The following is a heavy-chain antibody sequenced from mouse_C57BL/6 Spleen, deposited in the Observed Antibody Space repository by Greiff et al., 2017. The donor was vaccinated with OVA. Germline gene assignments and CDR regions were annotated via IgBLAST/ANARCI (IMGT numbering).Heavy chain of an antibody. CDR3: ARPYGSSYSYYFDY. Sequence: VQLQQSGPELVKPGASVKISCKASGYTFTDYYMNWVKQSHGKSLEWIGDINPNNGGTSYNQKFKGKATLTVDKSSSTAYMELRSLTSEDSAVYYCARPYGSSYSYYFDYWGQGTTLTVSS. D-gene: IGHD1-1*01. CDR2: INPNNGGT. J-gene: IGHJ2*01. V-gene: IGHV1-26*01. CDR1: GYTFTDYY.